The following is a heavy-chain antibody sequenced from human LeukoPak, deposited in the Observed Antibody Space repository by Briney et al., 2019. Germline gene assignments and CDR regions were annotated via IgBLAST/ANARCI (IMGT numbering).Heavy chain of an antibody. V-gene: IGHV6-1*01. CDR1: GDSVSSNSAA. D-gene: IGHD5-12*01. CDR3: ARAGHSGYDSGVGRFDP. Sequence: SQTLSLTFAISGDSVSSNSAAWNWIRQSPSRGLEWLGRTYYRSKWYNDYAVSVKSRITINPDTSKNQFSLQLNSVTPEDTAVYYCARAGHSGYDSGVGRFDPWGQGTLVTVSS. J-gene: IGHJ5*02. CDR2: TYYRSKWYN.